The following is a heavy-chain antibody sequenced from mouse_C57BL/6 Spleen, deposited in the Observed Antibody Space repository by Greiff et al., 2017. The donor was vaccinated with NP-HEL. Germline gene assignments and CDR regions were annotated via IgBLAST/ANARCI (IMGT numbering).Heavy chain of an antibody. V-gene: IGHV2-6-1*01. D-gene: IGHD2-3*01. CDR2: IWSDGST. CDR1: GFSLTSYG. Sequence: QVQLQQSGPGLVAPSQSLSITCTVSGFSLTSYGVHWVRQPPGKGLEWLVVIWSDGSTTYNSALKSRLSISKDNSKSQVFLKMNSLQTDDTAMYYCARHDDDDGYSFAYWGQGTLVTVSA. CDR3: ARHDDDDGYSFAY. J-gene: IGHJ3*01.